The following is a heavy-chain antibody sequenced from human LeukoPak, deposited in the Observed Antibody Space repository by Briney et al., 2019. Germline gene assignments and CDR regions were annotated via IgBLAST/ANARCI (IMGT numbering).Heavy chain of an antibody. CDR2: IYTSGST. CDR1: GGSISSSSYY. D-gene: IGHD6-19*01. Sequence: SETLSLTCTVSGGSISSSSYYWGWLRQPPGKGLEWIGYIYTSGSTNYNPSLKSRVTMSVDTSKNQFSLKLSSGTAADTAVYYCARAIYSHQWRSARAYYYYYMDVWGKGTTVTISS. CDR3: ARAIYSHQWRSARAYYYYYMDV. J-gene: IGHJ6*03. V-gene: IGHV4-61*05.